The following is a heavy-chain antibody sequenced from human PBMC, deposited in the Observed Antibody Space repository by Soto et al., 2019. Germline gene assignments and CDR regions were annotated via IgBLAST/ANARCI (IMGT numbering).Heavy chain of an antibody. V-gene: IGHV1-69*01. CDR1: GGTFSSHS. D-gene: IGHD2-21*02. J-gene: IGHJ4*02. Sequence: VQLMQSGAEVKKPGSSVKVSCKASGGTFSSHSINWVRQAPGQGLECMGGIITLFGTSNYAQHFQGRVTINADQPTSTAYMELNSLTPDDTAVYYCASEVGYGDFSAALLDWGQGTLVTVSS. CDR3: ASEVGYGDFSAALLD. CDR2: IITLFGTS.